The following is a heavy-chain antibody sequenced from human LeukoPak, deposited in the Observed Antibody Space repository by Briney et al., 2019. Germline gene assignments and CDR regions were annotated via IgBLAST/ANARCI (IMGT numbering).Heavy chain of an antibody. J-gene: IGHJ5*02. CDR2: IHYSGGT. D-gene: IGHD6-25*01. Sequence: SDTLSLTCTVSGRPNSTYYWGWLRPPPAKELEWVGYIHYSGGTRYQHPLTRRSTISIDTSKNQFSLQLSSVTAADSALYYCARRRAEGGSDGHYNWFDPWGQGTLVTVSS. CDR3: ARRRAEGGSDGHYNWFDP. V-gene: IGHV4-59*08. CDR1: GRPNSTYY.